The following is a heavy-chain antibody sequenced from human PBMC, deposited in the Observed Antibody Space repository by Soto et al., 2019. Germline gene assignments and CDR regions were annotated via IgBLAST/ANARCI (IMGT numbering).Heavy chain of an antibody. CDR3: ARSQGSSTSLEIYYYYYYGMDV. CDR2: IIPISETT. J-gene: IGHJ6*02. V-gene: IGHV1-69*01. CDR1: GGTFSSYA. D-gene: IGHD2-2*01. Sequence: QVQLVQSGAEVKKPGSSVKVSCKASGGTFSSYAISWVRQAPGQGLEWMGGIIPISETTNYAQKFQGRVTSTADEAKSTADMERSSLRSEDTAGYYCARSQGSSTSLEIYYYYYYGMDVWGQGTTVTVSS.